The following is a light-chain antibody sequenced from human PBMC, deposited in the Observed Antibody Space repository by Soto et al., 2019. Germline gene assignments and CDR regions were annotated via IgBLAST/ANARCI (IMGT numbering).Light chain of an antibody. CDR2: AAS. J-gene: IGKJ5*01. CDR1: QGISSY. V-gene: IGKV1-9*01. CDR3: QHLNSYPPYT. Sequence: DIQLTQSPSFLSASVGDRVTITYRASQGISSYLAWYQQKPGKAPKLLIYAASTLQSGVPSRFSGSGSGTEFTLTISSLQPEDLATYYCQHLNSYPPYTFGQGTRLEIK.